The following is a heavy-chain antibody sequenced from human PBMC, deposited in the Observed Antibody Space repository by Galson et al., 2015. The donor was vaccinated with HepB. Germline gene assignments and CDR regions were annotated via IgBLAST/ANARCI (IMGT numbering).Heavy chain of an antibody. CDR1: VGSFSGYY. CDR3: ARGSLRTGDFVWGSFPMRDGLDI. D-gene: IGHD3-16*01. CDR2: INHSGNT. Sequence: LSLTCAVYVGSFSGYYWSWIRQPPGKGLEWIGEINHSGNTNYNPSLKSRVTISVDTSKNQFSLRLQSVTAADTAVYYCARGSLRTGDFVWGSFPMRDGLDIWGQGTMVTVSS. V-gene: IGHV4-34*01. J-gene: IGHJ3*02.